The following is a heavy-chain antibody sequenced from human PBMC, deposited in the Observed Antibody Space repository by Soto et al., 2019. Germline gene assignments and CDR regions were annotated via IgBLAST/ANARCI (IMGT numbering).Heavy chain of an antibody. Sequence: QITLKESGPTLVKPTHTLTLTCTFSGFSVRTSGVAVGWIRQPPGKSLEWIALIYWDHDKRYRQSLKSRLTITRDTSKNPVVLTMTNMDPVDTATYYCAHGDTLINHGYDYWGQGTLVNVSS. J-gene: IGHJ4*02. D-gene: IGHD3-9*01. CDR2: IYWDHDK. CDR3: AHGDTLINHGYDY. V-gene: IGHV2-5*02. CDR1: GFSVRTSGVA.